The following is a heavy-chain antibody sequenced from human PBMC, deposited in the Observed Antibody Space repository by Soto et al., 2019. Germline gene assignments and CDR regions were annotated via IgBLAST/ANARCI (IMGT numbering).Heavy chain of an antibody. V-gene: IGHV4-30-2*01. J-gene: IGHJ3*02. D-gene: IGHD1-26*01. CDR3: ASAGIVGAREGAFDI. Sequence: LSLTCAVSGGSISSGGYSWSWIRQPPGKGLEWIGYIYHSGSTYYNPSLKSRVTISVDRSKNQFSLKLSSVTAADTAVYYCASAGIVGAREGAFDIWGQGTMVTVSS. CDR1: GGSISSGGYS. CDR2: IYHSGST.